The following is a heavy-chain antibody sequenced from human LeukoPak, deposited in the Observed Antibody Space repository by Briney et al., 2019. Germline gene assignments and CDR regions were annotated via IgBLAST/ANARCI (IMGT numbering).Heavy chain of an antibody. J-gene: IGHJ4*02. V-gene: IGHV4-34*01. Sequence: SETLSLTCAVYGGSFSGYYWSWIRQPPGKGLEWIGEINHSGSTNYNPSLKSRVTISVDTSKNQFSLKLSSVTAADTAVYYCARETQLGYFDYWGQGTLVTVSS. CDR3: ARETQLGYFDY. D-gene: IGHD3-16*01. CDR2: INHSGST. CDR1: GGSFSGYY.